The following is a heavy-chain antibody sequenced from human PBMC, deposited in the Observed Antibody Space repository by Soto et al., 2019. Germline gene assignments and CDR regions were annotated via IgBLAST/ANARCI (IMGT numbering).Heavy chain of an antibody. D-gene: IGHD4-17*01. Sequence: QVQLVESGGGVVQPGRSLRLSCAASGFTFSSYAMHWVRQAPGKGLEWVAVISYDGSNKYYADSVKGRFTISRDNSKNTLYLQMNSLRADDTAVYYCARDGTTVVTPYYYYGMDVW. V-gene: IGHV3-30-3*01. CDR1: GFTFSSYA. CDR3: ARDGTTVVTPYYYYGMDV. CDR2: ISYDGSNK. J-gene: IGHJ6*01.